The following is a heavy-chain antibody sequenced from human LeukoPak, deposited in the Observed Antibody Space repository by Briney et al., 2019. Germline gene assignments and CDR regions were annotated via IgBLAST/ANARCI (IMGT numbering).Heavy chain of an antibody. J-gene: IGHJ4*02. CDR3: ARGGKRGNSGYFDY. D-gene: IGHD4-23*01. Sequence: GGSLRLSCAASGFTFDDIGMSWVRQAPGKGLEWVSGINWNGGSTGYADSVKGRFTISRDNAKNSLYLQMNSLRAEDTALYYCARGGKRGNSGYFDYWGQGTLVTVSS. CDR1: GFTFDDIG. CDR2: INWNGGST. V-gene: IGHV3-20*04.